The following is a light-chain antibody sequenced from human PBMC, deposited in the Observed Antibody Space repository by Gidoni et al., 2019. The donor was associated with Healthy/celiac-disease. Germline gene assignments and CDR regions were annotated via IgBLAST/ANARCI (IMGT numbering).Light chain of an antibody. Sequence: DIQMTHSPPSLSASVGDRVTITCRASQSISSYLNWYQQKPGKAPKLLIYAASSLQSGVPSRFSGSGSGTDFTLTISSLQPEDFATYYCQQNYSTPPTFGQGTKVEIK. V-gene: IGKV1-39*01. CDR2: AAS. CDR3: QQNYSTPPT. J-gene: IGKJ1*01. CDR1: QSISSY.